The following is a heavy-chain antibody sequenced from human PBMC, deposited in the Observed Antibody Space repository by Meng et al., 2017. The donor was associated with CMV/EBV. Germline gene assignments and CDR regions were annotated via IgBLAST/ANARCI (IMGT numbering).Heavy chain of an antibody. CDR3: ARDPSLRWIDY. V-gene: IGHV4-39*07. D-gene: IGHD4-23*01. CDR2: IYYSGST. CDR1: GGSISSSSYY. Sequence: LPVQESGPGLVKPSETLSLTCTVSGGSISSSSYYWGWIRQPPGKGLEWIGSIYYSGSTYYNPSLKSRVTISVDTSKNQFSLKLSSVTAADTAVYYCARDPSLRWIDYWGQGTLVTVSS. J-gene: IGHJ4*02.